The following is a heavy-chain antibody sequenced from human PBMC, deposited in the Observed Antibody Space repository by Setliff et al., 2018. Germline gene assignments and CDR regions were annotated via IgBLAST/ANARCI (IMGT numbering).Heavy chain of an antibody. CDR3: ARSPTRYSSSSHFDY. V-gene: IGHV5-51*01. J-gene: IGHJ4*02. Sequence: GESLKISCKGSGYSFSNFWIGWVRQMPGKGLEWMGIIYPGDSDTRNSPSFQGQVTISADKSISTAYLQWSGLKASDTAMYYCARSPTRYSSSSHFDYWGQGTLVTVSS. CDR2: IYPGDSDT. CDR1: GYSFSNFW. D-gene: IGHD6-13*01.